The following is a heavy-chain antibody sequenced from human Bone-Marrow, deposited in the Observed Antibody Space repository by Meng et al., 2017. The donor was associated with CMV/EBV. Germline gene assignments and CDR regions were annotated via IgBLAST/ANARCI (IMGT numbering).Heavy chain of an antibody. Sequence: SCKASGGTFSSYAISWVRQAPGKGLEWVSVSYSGGSTYYADAVKGRFTISRDNSKNTLNLQMNSRRAEDTDVYYCARGSITTIVVGYGMDVWGQGTTVTVSS. J-gene: IGHJ6*02. CDR1: GGTFSSYA. CDR3: ARGSITTIVVGYGMDV. D-gene: IGHD3-22*01. V-gene: IGHV3-53*01. CDR2: SYSGGST.